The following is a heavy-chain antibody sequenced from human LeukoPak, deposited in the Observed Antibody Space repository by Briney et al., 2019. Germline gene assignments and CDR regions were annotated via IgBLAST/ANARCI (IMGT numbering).Heavy chain of an antibody. Sequence: GGSLRLSCAASGFTFSNYWVHCVRQAPGKGLVWVSRVNGDGSATNYADSVKGRFTISRDNAKNTLYLQMNSLRPEDTAVYYCARNHYGSVDYWGQGTLVTVSS. J-gene: IGHJ4*02. D-gene: IGHD3-10*01. V-gene: IGHV3-74*01. CDR3: ARNHYGSVDY. CDR2: VNGDGSAT. CDR1: GFTFSNYW.